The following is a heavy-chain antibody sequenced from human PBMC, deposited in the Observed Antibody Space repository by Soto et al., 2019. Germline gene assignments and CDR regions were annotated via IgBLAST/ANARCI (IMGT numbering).Heavy chain of an antibody. CDR3: AIVYSGRYSDS. CDR1: GGSISSSNW. J-gene: IGHJ4*02. V-gene: IGHV4-4*02. D-gene: IGHD1-26*01. Sequence: SETLSLTCAVSGGSISSSNWWIWVRQPPGKGLEWIGEIFHSGSTHYSPSLKSRVTISVDKSKNHFSLNLTSVTAADTAVYYCAIVYSGRYSDSLVQGTLVTGSP. CDR2: IFHSGST.